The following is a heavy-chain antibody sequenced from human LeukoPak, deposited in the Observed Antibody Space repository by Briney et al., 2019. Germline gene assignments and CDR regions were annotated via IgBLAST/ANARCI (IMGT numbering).Heavy chain of an antibody. J-gene: IGHJ6*03. CDR1: GFTFDDYA. V-gene: IGHV3-9*03. D-gene: IGHD5-12*01. Sequence: PGRSLRLSCAASGFTFDDYAMHWVRQAPGKGVEWVSGISWNSGSIGYADSVKGRFTISRDNAKNSLYLQMNSLRAEDMALYYCAKGGRNYYYYYYMDVWGKGTTVTVSS. CDR3: AKGGRNYYYYYYMDV. CDR2: ISWNSGSI.